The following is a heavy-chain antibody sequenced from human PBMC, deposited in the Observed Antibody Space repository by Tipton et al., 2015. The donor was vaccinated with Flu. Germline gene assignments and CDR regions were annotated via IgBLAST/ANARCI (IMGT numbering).Heavy chain of an antibody. CDR1: GGSITSYY. CDR2: FYDSGST. V-gene: IGHV4-59*12. J-gene: IGHJ4*02. D-gene: IGHD6-13*01. CDR3: AIDGFGSSWYGY. Sequence: TLSLTCTVSGGSITSYYWSWIRQPPGKGLEWIGYFYDSGSTNYNPSLKSRVTISLDKSTNQFSLRLSSVTAADTAIYYCAIDGFGSSWYGYWGQGSLVTVSS.